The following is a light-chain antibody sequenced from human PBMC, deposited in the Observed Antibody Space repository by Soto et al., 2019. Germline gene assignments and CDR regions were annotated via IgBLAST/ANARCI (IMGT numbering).Light chain of an antibody. V-gene: IGKV3-15*01. CDR3: HQYSNWPIIT. J-gene: IGKJ5*01. Sequence: EIVMTQSPATLSVSPGERATLSCRASQSVSNNLAWYQQKPCQAPRLLIYYASTRATGIPARFSGSGSGTELTLIIIRFQSEDFPLYYYHQYSNWPIITFGHGTRLEIK. CDR1: QSVSNN. CDR2: YAS.